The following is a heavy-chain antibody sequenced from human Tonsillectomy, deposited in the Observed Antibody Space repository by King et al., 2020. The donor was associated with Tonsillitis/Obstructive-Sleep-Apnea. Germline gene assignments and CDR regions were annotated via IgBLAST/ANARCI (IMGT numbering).Heavy chain of an antibody. CDR1: GGSFSGYY. Sequence: VQLQQWGAGLLKPSETLSLTCAVYGGSFSGYYWSWIRQPPGKGLEWIGEINHSGSTNYNPSLKSRVTISVDTSKNQFSLKLSSVTAADTAVYYGARALKYWSGGSCPREWGQGTLVTVSS. D-gene: IGHD2-15*01. CDR2: INHSGST. J-gene: IGHJ4*02. V-gene: IGHV4-34*01. CDR3: ARALKYWSGGSCPRE.